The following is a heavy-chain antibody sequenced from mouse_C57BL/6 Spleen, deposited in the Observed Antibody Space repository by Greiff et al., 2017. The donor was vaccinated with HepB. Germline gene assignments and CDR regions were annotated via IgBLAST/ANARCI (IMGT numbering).Heavy chain of an antibody. CDR1: GYAFSSSW. CDR2: IYPGDGDT. Sequence: VQLQQSGPELVKPGASVKISCKASGYAFSSSWMNWVKQRPGKGLEWIGRIYPGDGDTNYNGKFKGKATLTADISSSTAYMQLRSLTSEDSAVYCCARERSYGYDGYAMDYWGQGASVTVAS. D-gene: IGHD2-2*01. CDR3: ARERSYGYDGYAMDY. V-gene: IGHV1-82*01. J-gene: IGHJ4*01.